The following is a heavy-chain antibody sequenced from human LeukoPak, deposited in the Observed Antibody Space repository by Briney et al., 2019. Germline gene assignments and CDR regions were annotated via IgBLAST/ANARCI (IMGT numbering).Heavy chain of an antibody. Sequence: SETLSLTCTVSGGSISSSNYYWGWIRQPPGKGLEWIGYIYYSGSTYYNPSLKSRVTISVDTSKNQFSLKLSPVTAADTAVYYCASGKSGYWGQGTLVTVSS. D-gene: IGHD6-25*01. CDR2: IYYSGST. CDR1: GGSISSSNYY. J-gene: IGHJ4*02. CDR3: ASGKSGY. V-gene: IGHV4-30-4*08.